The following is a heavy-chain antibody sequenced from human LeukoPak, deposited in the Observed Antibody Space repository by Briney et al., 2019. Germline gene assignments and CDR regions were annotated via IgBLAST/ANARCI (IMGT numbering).Heavy chain of an antibody. CDR1: GLTFSNAW. CDR2: IRSKTDGGTT. D-gene: IGHD3-10*01. CDR3: ITDITMVRGVIITIHAFDI. J-gene: IGHJ3*02. Sequence: KAGGSLRLSCAASGLTFSNAWMSWVRQAPGKGLEWVGRIRSKTDGGTTDYAAPVKGRFTISRDDSKNTLYLQMNSLETEDTAVYYCITDITMVRGVIITIHAFDIWGQGTMVTVSS. V-gene: IGHV3-15*01.